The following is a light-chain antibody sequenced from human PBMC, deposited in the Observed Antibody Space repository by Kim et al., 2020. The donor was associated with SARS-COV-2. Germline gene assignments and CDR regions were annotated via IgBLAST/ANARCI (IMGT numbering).Light chain of an antibody. V-gene: IGLV3-21*04. J-gene: IGLJ2*01. CDR1: NMGCKT. CDR2: YTS. Sequence: APGKQARVSCGGNNMGCKTVRWYRRRTGQARVVVKCYTSDRPSGRPARISASNSGNTATLTISGVEAGDEADYYCQVWNTSTDHVVFGGGTQLTVL. CDR3: QVWNTSTDHVV.